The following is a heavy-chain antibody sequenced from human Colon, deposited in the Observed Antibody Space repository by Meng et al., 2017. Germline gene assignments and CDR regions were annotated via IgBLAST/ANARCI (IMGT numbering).Heavy chain of an antibody. CDR3: ARDIYYGSGRSDAFDI. J-gene: IGHJ3*02. CDR2: IYYSGST. D-gene: IGHD3-10*01. Sequence: SETLSLTCTVSGGSISSYYWSWIRQPPGKGLEWIGYIYYSGSTNYNPSLKSRVTISVDTSKNQFSLKLSSVTAADTAVYYCARDIYYGSGRSDAFDIWGQGKMVTVSS. CDR1: GGSISSYY. V-gene: IGHV4-59*01.